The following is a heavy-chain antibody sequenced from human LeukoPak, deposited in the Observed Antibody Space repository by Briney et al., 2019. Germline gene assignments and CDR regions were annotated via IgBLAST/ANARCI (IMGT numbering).Heavy chain of an antibody. CDR3: AREGYSGYEPIDY. D-gene: IGHD5-12*01. CDR2: IYYSGGP. CDR1: GGSISGYY. Sequence: SETLSLTCTVSGGSISGYYWSWIRQAPGKGLEWIGYIYYSGGPNYNPSLKSRATISVDTSKNQFSLKLSSVTAADTAVYYCAREGYSGYEPIDYWGQGTLVTVSS. J-gene: IGHJ4*02. V-gene: IGHV4-59*01.